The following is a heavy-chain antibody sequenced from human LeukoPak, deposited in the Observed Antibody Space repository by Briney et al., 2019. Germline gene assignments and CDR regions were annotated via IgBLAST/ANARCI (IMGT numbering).Heavy chain of an antibody. CDR2: IYYSGST. Sequence: SETLSLTCTVSGGSISSYYWSWIRQPPGKGLEGIGYIYYSGSTNYNPSLKSRVTISVDMSKNQFSLKLSSVTAADTAVYYCARVQGYRKGSRRFYFDYWGQGTLVTVSS. V-gene: IGHV4-59*01. D-gene: IGHD6-13*01. J-gene: IGHJ4*02. CDR3: ARVQGYRKGSRRFYFDY. CDR1: GGSISSYY.